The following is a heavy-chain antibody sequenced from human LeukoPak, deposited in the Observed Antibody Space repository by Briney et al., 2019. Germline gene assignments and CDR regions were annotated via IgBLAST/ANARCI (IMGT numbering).Heavy chain of an antibody. D-gene: IGHD6-13*01. CDR3: AKSGGSSSWYQADY. Sequence: PGGSLRLSCAASGFTFSSYGMHWVRQAPGKGLEWVAVISYDGSNKYYADSVKGRFTISRDNSKNTLYLQMNSLRAEDTAVFYRAKSGGSSSWYQADYWGQGTLVTVSS. CDR2: ISYDGSNK. CDR1: GFTFSSYG. V-gene: IGHV3-30*18. J-gene: IGHJ4*02.